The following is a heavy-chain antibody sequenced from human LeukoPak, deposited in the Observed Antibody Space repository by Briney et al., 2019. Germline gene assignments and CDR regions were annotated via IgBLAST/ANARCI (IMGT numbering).Heavy chain of an antibody. CDR2: ISYDGSNK. J-gene: IGHJ6*04. CDR1: RFTFSSYA. Sequence: GGSLRLSCAASRFTFSSYAMHWVRQAPGKGLEWVAVISYDGSNKYYADSVKGRFTISRDNSKNTLYLQMNSLRAEDTAVYYCAELGITMIGGVWGKGTTVTISS. CDR3: AELGITMIGGV. V-gene: IGHV3-30*04. D-gene: IGHD3-10*02.